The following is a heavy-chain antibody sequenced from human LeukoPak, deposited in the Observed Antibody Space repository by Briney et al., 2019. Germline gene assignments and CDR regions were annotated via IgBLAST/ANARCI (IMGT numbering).Heavy chain of an antibody. J-gene: IGHJ3*02. CDR3: AKDGKSSASGAFDI. D-gene: IGHD3-22*01. V-gene: IGHV3-9*01. CDR2: ISWNSGSI. CDR1: GFTFSSYT. Sequence: PGGSLRLSCAASGFTFSSYTINWVRQAPGKGLEWVSGISWNSGSIGYADSVKGRFTISRDNAKNSLYLQMNSLRAEDTALYYCAKDGKSSASGAFDIWGQGTMVTVSS.